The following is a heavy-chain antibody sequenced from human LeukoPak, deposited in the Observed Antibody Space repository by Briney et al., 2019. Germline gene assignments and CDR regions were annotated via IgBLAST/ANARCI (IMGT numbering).Heavy chain of an antibody. CDR3: ARAGYSGYDLGY. V-gene: IGHV1-2*02. CDR1: GYTFTGYY. Sequence: APVKVSCKASGYTFTGYYMHWVRQAPGQGLEWMGWINRNSGGTNYAQKFQGRVTMTRDTSISTAYMELSRLRSDDTAVYYCARAGYSGYDLGYWGEGTLVTVSS. D-gene: IGHD5-12*01. J-gene: IGHJ4*02. CDR2: INRNSGGT.